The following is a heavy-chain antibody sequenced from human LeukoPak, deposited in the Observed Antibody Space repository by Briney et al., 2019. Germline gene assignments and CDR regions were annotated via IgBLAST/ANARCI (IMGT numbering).Heavy chain of an antibody. J-gene: IGHJ4*02. Sequence: SETLSLTCTVSGGSISSYYWSCIRQPAGKGLEWIGRIYSSGSTNYNPSLKSRVTISIDQSKNQSSLKLSSVTAADTAVYYCARGGDYHPFDYWGQGALFTVSS. CDR2: IYSSGST. D-gene: IGHD4-17*01. CDR1: GGSISSYY. CDR3: ARGGDYHPFDY. V-gene: IGHV4-4*07.